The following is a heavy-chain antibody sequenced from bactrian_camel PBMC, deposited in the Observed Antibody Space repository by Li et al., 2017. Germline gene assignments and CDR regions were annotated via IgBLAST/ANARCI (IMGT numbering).Heavy chain of an antibody. CDR3: AATTDCYPSPEYNY. CDR2: IFIGGEQ. Sequence: VQLVESGGGSVQAGGSLKLSCVSSGIASGRRFLAWFRQAPGQEREGVAGIFIGGEQYVADSVKGRFTISKDNTNNTLWLQMNNLKPEDTAVYYCAATTDCYPSPEYNYWGQGTQVTVS. V-gene: IGHV3S55*01. CDR1: GIASGRRF. D-gene: IGHD5*01. J-gene: IGHJ4*01.